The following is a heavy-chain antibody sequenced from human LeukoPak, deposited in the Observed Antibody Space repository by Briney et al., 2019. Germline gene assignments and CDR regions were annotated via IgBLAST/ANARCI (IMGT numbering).Heavy chain of an antibody. CDR2: IYTSGST. Sequence: PSQTLSLTCTVSGGSISSGSYYWSWIRQPAGKGLEWIGRIYTSGSTNYNPSLKSRVTISVDTSKNQFSLKLSSVTAADTAVYYCARGSPLSGGAKYYFDYWGQGTLVTVSS. CDR1: GGSISSGSYY. D-gene: IGHD3-10*01. V-gene: IGHV4-61*02. J-gene: IGHJ4*02. CDR3: ARGSPLSGGAKYYFDY.